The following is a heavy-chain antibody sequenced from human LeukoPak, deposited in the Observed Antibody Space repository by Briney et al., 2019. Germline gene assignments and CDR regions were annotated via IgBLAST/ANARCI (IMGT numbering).Heavy chain of an antibody. V-gene: IGHV4-59*12. J-gene: IGHJ4*02. D-gene: IGHD3-10*01. Sequence: SETLSLTCTVSGGSISSYYWSWIRQPPGKGLEWIGYIYYSGTTNYNPSLKSRVTISVDTSKNQFSLKLYSVTAADTAVYYCARVGSSGSYSHWGQGTLVTVSS. CDR3: ARVGSSGSYSH. CDR1: GGSISSYY. CDR2: IYYSGTT.